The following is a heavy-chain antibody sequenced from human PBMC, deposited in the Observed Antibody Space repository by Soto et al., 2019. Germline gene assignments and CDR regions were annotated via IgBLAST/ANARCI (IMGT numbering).Heavy chain of an antibody. J-gene: IGHJ6*03. CDR1: GFTFSDYY. D-gene: IGHD3-10*01. Sequence: ESGGGLVKPGGSLRLSCAASGFTFSDYYMSWIRQAPGKGLEWVSYISSSGSTIYYADSVKGRFTISRDNAKNSLYLQMNSLRAEDTAVYYCARVSMVRGVIITTPYYYYIDVWGKGTTVTVSS. CDR3: ARVSMVRGVIITTPYYYYIDV. CDR2: ISSSGSTI. V-gene: IGHV3-11*01.